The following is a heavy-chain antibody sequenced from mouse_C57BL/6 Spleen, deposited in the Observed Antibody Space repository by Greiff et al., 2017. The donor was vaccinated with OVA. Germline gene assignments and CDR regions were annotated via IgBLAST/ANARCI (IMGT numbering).Heavy chain of an antibody. CDR1: GYTFTDYY. CDR3: ARDRNSNYDYAMDY. Sequence: VQLKESGPVLVKPGASVKMSCKASGYTFTDYYMNWVKQSHGKSLEWIGVINPYNGGTSYNQKFKGKATLTVDKSSSTAYMELNSLTSEDSAVDYCARDRNSNYDYAMDYWGQGTSVTVSS. J-gene: IGHJ4*01. V-gene: IGHV1-19*01. CDR2: INPYNGGT. D-gene: IGHD2-5*01.